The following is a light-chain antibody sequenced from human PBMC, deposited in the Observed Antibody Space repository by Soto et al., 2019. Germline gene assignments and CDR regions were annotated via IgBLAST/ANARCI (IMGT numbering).Light chain of an antibody. Sequence: EIVMTQSPATLSVSPGERVTLSCRASQSVSRFLAWYQQRPGQAPRLLIYDTSTRATGVPARFSGSGSGTEFNLTISSLQSEDFAVYHCQQYDNWPPCTFGQGTKLEVK. V-gene: IGKV3-15*01. CDR1: QSVSRF. CDR3: QQYDNWPPCT. J-gene: IGKJ2*02. CDR2: DTS.